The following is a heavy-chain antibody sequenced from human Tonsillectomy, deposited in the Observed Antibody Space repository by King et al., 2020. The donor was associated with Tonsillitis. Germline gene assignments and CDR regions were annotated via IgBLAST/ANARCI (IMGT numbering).Heavy chain of an antibody. V-gene: IGHV1-46*01. D-gene: IGHD3-10*01. CDR3: ARGFYGSGSYYKTRGFDP. CDR1: GYTFTSYY. CDR2: INPSGGST. Sequence: VQLVESGAEVKKPGASVKVSCTASGYTFTSYYMHWVRQAPGQGLEWMGIINPSGGSTSYAQKFQGRVTMTRDTSTSTVYMDLSSLRSEDTAVYYCARGFYGSGSYYKTRGFDPWGQGTLVTVSS. J-gene: IGHJ5*02.